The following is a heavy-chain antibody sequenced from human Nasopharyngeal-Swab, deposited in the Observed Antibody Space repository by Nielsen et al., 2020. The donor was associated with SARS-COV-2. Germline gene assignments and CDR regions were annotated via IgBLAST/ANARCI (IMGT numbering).Heavy chain of an antibody. CDR3: ARASDGSENYYYFDY. Sequence: SVKVSCKASGGTSSSYAISWVRQAPGQGLEWMGGIIPIFGTPNYAQEFQGRVTISADESTSTAYMELSSLRSEDTAVYYCARASDGSENYYYFDYWGQGTLVTVSS. J-gene: IGHJ4*02. CDR2: IIPIFGTP. CDR1: GGTSSSYA. D-gene: IGHD3-10*01. V-gene: IGHV1-69*13.